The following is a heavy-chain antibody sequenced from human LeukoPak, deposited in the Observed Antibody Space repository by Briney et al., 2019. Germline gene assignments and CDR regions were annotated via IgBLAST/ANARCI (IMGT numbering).Heavy chain of an antibody. D-gene: IGHD2-21*01. CDR1: AGSISSHY. Sequence: PSETLSLTCTVAAGSISSHYGSWIRHPPGKGLEWIGYVFYSGSTNYNPSLKSRVSISVDTSKKQLSLKLSSVTAADTAVYYCARARKGGDDHFDYWGQGTLVTVSS. J-gene: IGHJ4*02. V-gene: IGHV4-59*11. CDR3: ARARKGGDDHFDY. CDR2: VFYSGST.